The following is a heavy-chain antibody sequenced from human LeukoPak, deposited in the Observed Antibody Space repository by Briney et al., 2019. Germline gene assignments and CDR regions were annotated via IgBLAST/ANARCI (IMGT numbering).Heavy chain of an antibody. CDR2: INSDGSST. CDR1: GFTFSSYW. J-gene: IGHJ4*02. D-gene: IGHD1-26*01. CDR3: ARDSPVGATYGY. V-gene: IGHV3-74*01. Sequence: GGSLRLSCAASGFTFSSYWMHWARQAPGKGLVWVSRINSDGSSTSYADSVKGRFTISRDNAKNTLYLQMNSLRAEDTAVYYCARDSPVGATYGYWGQGTLVTVPS.